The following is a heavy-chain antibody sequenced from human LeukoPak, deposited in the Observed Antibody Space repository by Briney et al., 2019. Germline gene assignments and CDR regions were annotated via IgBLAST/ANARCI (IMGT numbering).Heavy chain of an antibody. D-gene: IGHD6-13*01. CDR2: ISYDGSNK. Sequence: GGSLRLSCAASGFTFSSYAMHWVRQAPGKGLEWVAVISYDGSNKYYADSVKGRFTISRDNSRNTLYLQMNSLRAEDTAVYYCARGWYSSPRGFDPWGQGTLVTVSS. CDR3: ARGWYSSPRGFDP. J-gene: IGHJ5*02. CDR1: GFTFSSYA. V-gene: IGHV3-30-3*01.